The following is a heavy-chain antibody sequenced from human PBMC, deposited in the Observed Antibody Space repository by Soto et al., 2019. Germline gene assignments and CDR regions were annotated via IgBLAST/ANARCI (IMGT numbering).Heavy chain of an antibody. D-gene: IGHD2-15*01. V-gene: IGHV2-5*02. J-gene: IGHJ6*02. CDR2: IYWDDDK. CDR1: GFSFFTSNVG. Sequence: QITLKESGPTLVKPTQTLTLTCTFSGFSFFTSNVGVGWIRQPPGKALEWLALIYWDDDKRYSPSLKSRLSITKDSAKNQVVLTMTNMVPVDTGTYYCAHKGGRGAGMDVWGQGTTVTVSS. CDR3: AHKGGRGAGMDV.